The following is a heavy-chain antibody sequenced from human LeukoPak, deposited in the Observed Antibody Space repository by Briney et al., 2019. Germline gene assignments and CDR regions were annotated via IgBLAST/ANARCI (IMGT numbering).Heavy chain of an antibody. Sequence: GASVKVSCKASGGTFSSYAISWVRQAPGQGLEWMGGIIPIFGTANYAQKFQGRVTITADESTSTAYMELSSLRSEDTAVYYCASAYYYGSGSPLYYYYYMDVWGKGTTVTISS. CDR3: ASAYYYGSGSPLYYYYYMDV. CDR1: GGTFSSYA. J-gene: IGHJ6*03. CDR2: IIPIFGTA. D-gene: IGHD3-10*01. V-gene: IGHV1-69*13.